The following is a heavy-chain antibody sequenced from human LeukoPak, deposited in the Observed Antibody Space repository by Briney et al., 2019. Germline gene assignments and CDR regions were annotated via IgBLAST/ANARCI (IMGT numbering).Heavy chain of an antibody. V-gene: IGHV3-30-3*01. CDR2: ISYDGSNK. CDR3: AREGVDLYGYDFWSGDGLDV. Sequence: SCKASGYTFTSYAMHWVRQAPGKGLEWMAVISYDGSNKYYADSVKGRFTISRDDSKNTLYLQMNSLRTEDTALYYCAREGVDLYGYDFWSGDGLDVWGQGTMVTVSS. D-gene: IGHD3-3*01. J-gene: IGHJ3*01. CDR1: GYTFTSYA.